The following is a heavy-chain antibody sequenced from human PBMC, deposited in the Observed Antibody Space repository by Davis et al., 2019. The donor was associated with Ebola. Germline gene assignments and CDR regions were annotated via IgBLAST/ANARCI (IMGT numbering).Heavy chain of an antibody. J-gene: IGHJ5*02. D-gene: IGHD2-2*02. V-gene: IGHV3-73*01. CDR1: GFTFSGSA. Sequence: GGSLRLSCAASGFTFSGSAMHWVRQASGKGLEWVGRIRSKANSYATAYAASVKGRFTISRDDSKNTAYLQMNSLKTEDTAVYYCARAPIVVVPAAIRRGWFDPWGQGTLVTVSS. CDR2: IRSKANSYAT. CDR3: ARAPIVVVPAAIRRGWFDP.